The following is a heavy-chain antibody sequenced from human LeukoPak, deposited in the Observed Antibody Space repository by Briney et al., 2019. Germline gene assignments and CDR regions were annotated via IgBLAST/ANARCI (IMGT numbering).Heavy chain of an antibody. CDR1: GYTFTSYG. D-gene: IGHD3-22*01. CDR3: ARLSYDTSVSAGGYFDY. CDR2: IIPIFGTP. J-gene: IGHJ4*02. V-gene: IGHV1-69*13. Sequence: GASVKVSCKASGYTFTSYGISWVRQAPGQGLEWMGGIIPIFGTPNYAQNFQGRVTITADESTSTAYMELSSLRSEVTAVYYCARLSYDTSVSAGGYFDYWGQGTLVTVSS.